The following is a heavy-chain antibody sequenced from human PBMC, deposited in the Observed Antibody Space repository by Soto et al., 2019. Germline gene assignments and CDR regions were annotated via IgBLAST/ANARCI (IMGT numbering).Heavy chain of an antibody. V-gene: IGHV3-33*01. J-gene: IGHJ4*02. D-gene: IGHD6-19*01. CDR2: IWYDGSNK. Sequence: VGSLRLSCAASGFTFSSYGMHWVRQAPGKGLEWVAVIWYDGSNKYYADSVKGRFTISRDNSKNTLYLQMNSLRAEDTAVYYCARDRDQLAGTLDYWGQGTLVTVSS. CDR1: GFTFSSYG. CDR3: ARDRDQLAGTLDY.